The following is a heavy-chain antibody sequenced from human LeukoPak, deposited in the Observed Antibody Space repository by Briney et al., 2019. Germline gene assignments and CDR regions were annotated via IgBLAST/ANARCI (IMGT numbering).Heavy chain of an antibody. J-gene: IGHJ5*02. V-gene: IGHV3-73*01. Sequence: PGGSLRLSCAASGFTFSGSSIHWVRQASGKGLEWVGLIRTKANSYATAYAASVTVRFTISRDDSTDTSYLQMNSLKTEDTALYFCTTSYSGNSWYDWFGPWGQGTLVTVSS. CDR2: IRTKANSYAT. CDR1: GFTFSGSS. D-gene: IGHD6-13*01. CDR3: TTSYSGNSWYDWFGP.